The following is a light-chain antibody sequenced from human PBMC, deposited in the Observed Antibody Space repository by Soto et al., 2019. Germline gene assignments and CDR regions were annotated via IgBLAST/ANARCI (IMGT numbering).Light chain of an antibody. V-gene: IGKV2-28*01. J-gene: IGKJ2*01. CDR2: WGS. Sequence: EIVMTQSPPSLTVTPGEPASISCRSSQRLLHSNGNTFLDWYVQKPGQSPQLLIYWGSNRASGVPDRVSGSEAGTDFTLKISRVEAEDVGVYYCMQALQTPYTFGQGTKLEIK. CDR3: MQALQTPYT. CDR1: QRLLHSNGNTF.